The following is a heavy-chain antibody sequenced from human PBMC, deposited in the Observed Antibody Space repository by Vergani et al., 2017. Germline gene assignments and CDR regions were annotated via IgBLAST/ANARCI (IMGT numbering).Heavy chain of an antibody. Sequence: EVQLLESGGGLVQPGGSLRLSCAASGFTFSSYAMSWVRQAPGKGLEWVSDISGSGGSTYYADSVKGRFTISRDKSKSTLYMQMKSLRAEETAVYYCANGESSSSTPYYFDYWGQGTLVTVSS. D-gene: IGHD6-6*01. CDR2: ISGSGGST. CDR1: GFTFSSYA. V-gene: IGHV3-23*01. J-gene: IGHJ4*02. CDR3: ANGESSSSTPYYFDY.